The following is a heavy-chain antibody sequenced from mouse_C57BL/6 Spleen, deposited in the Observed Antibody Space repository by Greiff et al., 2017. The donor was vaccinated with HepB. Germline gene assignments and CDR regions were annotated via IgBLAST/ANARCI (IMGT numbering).Heavy chain of an antibody. CDR1: GYTFTDYY. J-gene: IGHJ4*01. D-gene: IGHD3-2*02. Sequence: EVQLQQSGPELVKPGASVKISCKASGYTFTDYYMNWVKQSHGKSLEWIGDINPNNGGTSYNQKFKGKATLTVDKSSSTAYMELRSLTSEDSAVYYCARLDSSGLYYYAMDYWGQGTSVTVSS. V-gene: IGHV1-26*01. CDR3: ARLDSSGLYYYAMDY. CDR2: INPNNGGT.